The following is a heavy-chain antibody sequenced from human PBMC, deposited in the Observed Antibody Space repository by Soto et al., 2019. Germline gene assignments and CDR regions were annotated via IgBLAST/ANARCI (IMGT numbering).Heavy chain of an antibody. J-gene: IGHJ5*02. CDR1: GVSVSRGAYY. D-gene: IGHD5-18*01. V-gene: IGHV4-61*08. CDR3: ARSVQLWPTNWLDP. Sequence: SETLFPPCTVSGVSVSRGAYYWDWIPQPPGKRLEWIGYIYYSGNTNYNPSLKSRVSIFVDTSNNQFSLRLSSVTAADTAIYYCARSVQLWPTNWLDPWGQGTLVTVSS. CDR2: IYYSGNT.